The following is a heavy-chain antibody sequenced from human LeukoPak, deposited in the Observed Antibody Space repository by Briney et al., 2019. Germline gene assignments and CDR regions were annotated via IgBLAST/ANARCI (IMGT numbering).Heavy chain of an antibody. CDR1: GYTFTSYY. V-gene: IGHV1-46*01. D-gene: IGHD4-17*01. CDR3: ARDEGLRHWYFDL. CDR2: IDPSGGST. Sequence: ASVKVSCKASGYTFTSYYMHWVRQAPGQGLEWMGIIDPSGGSTSYAQKFQGRVTMTRDTSTSTVYMELSSLRSEDTAVYYCARDEGLRHWYFDLWGRGTLVIVSS. J-gene: IGHJ2*01.